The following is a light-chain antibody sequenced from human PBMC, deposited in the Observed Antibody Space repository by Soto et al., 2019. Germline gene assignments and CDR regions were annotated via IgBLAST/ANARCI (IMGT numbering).Light chain of an antibody. CDR2: EGS. Sequence: QSALTQPASVSGSPGQSITISCTGTSSDVGSYNLVSWYQQHPGKAPKLMIYEGSKRPSGVSNRFSGSKSGITASLTISGLQAEDEADYYCCSYAGSSPVVFGGGTKLTVL. CDR3: CSYAGSSPVV. CDR1: SSDVGSYNL. J-gene: IGLJ2*01. V-gene: IGLV2-23*01.